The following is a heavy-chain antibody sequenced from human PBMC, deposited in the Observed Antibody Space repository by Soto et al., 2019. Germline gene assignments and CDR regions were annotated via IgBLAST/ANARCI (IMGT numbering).Heavy chain of an antibody. CDR1: GYTFTSYD. CDR2: MNPNSGNT. D-gene: IGHD4-4*01. V-gene: IGHV1-8*01. Sequence: ASVKVSCKASGYTFTSYDINWVRQATGQGLEWMGWMNPNSGNTGYAQKFQGRVTMTRNTSISTAYMELSSLRSEDTVVYYCARTPWGLQGKCFDYWGQGTLVTVSS. CDR3: ARTPWGLQGKCFDY. J-gene: IGHJ4*02.